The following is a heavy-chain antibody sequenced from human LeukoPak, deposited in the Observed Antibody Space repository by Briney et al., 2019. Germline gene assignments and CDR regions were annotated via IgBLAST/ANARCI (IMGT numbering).Heavy chain of an antibody. V-gene: IGHV1-2*02. CDR3: ARPQLPALFSFDP. CDR2: IKPNSGDT. CDR1: GYTFTGYY. D-gene: IGHD2-2*01. J-gene: IGHJ5*02. Sequence: GASVKVSCKASGYTFTGYYIHWVRQAPGQGLEWMGLIKPNSGDTKYAQKFQGRVTMTRDTSITTAYMELSSLRSDDTAVYYCARPQLPALFSFDPWGQGTLVTVSS.